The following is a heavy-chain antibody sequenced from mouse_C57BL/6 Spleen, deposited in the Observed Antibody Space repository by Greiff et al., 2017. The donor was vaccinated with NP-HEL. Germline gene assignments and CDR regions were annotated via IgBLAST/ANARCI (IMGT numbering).Heavy chain of an antibody. CDR3: AREGTGGRSAMDY. CDR2: IYPGGGYT. CDR1: GYTFTNYW. J-gene: IGHJ4*01. Sequence: QVQLKQSGAELVRPGTSVKMSCKASGYTFTNYWIGWAKQRPGHGLEWIGDIYPGGGYTNYNEKFKGKATLTADKSSSTAYMQFSSLTSEDSAIYYCAREGTGGRSAMDYWGQGTSVTVSS. V-gene: IGHV1-63*01. D-gene: IGHD3-3*01.